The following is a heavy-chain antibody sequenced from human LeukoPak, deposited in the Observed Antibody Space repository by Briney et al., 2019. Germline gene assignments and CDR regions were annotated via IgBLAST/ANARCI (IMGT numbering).Heavy chain of an antibody. CDR3: ARERGRAYYFDY. CDR1: GGSINSGGYS. CDR2: IYRGGST. J-gene: IGHJ4*02. D-gene: IGHD3-10*01. V-gene: IGHV4-30-2*01. Sequence: SETLSLTCSVSGGSINSGGYSWSWIRQPPGKGLEWIGAIYRGGSTFYNLSLRRRLTISLDRSKNELSLTLTSVTAADTAVYYCARERGRAYYFDYWGRGILVIVSS.